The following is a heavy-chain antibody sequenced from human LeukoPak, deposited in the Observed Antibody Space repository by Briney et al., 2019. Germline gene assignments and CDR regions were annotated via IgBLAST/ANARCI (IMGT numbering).Heavy chain of an antibody. Sequence: PGGSLRLPCAASRFTFSNYWMHWVRQAPGKGLVWVSRINSDESSTNYADSVKGRFTISRDNAKNTLYLQMNSLRAEDTAVYYCARGAPYGDYFDYWGQGTLVTVSS. CDR3: ARGAPYGDYFDY. V-gene: IGHV3-74*01. J-gene: IGHJ4*02. D-gene: IGHD4-17*01. CDR2: INSDESST. CDR1: RFTFSNYW.